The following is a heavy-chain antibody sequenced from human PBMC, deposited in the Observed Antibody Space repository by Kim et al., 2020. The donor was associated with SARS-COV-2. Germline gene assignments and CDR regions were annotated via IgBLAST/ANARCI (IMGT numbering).Heavy chain of an antibody. CDR2: PRGGST. J-gene: IGHJ6*02. V-gene: IGHV1-46*01. CDR3: ARSGMDV. Sequence: PRGGSTSHAQTCQGRVTMARDTSKSTVYMELSSLRSEDTAVYYCARSGMDVWGQGTTVTVSS.